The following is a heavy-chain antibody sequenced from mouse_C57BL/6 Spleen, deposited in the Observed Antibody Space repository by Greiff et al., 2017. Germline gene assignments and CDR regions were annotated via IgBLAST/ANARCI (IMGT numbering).Heavy chain of an antibody. D-gene: IGHD1-1*01. J-gene: IGHJ2*01. CDR3: ASGITKVVDTPDY. V-gene: IGHV1-7*01. CDR1: GYTFTSYW. Sequence: QVQLQQSGAELAKPGASVKLSCKASGYTFTSYWMHWVKQRPGQGLEWIGYINPSSGYTKYNQKFKDKATLTADKSSSTAYMQLSSLTYEDSAVYYCASGITKVVDTPDYWGQGTTVTVSA. CDR2: INPSSGYT.